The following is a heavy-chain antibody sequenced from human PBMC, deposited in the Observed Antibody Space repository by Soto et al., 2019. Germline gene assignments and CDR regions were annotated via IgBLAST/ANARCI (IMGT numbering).Heavy chain of an antibody. CDR3: ARDFNSGWSLYYFDY. D-gene: IGHD6-19*01. Sequence: PGGSLRLSCAASGFTFSSYSMNWVRQAPGKGLEWVSSISSSSSYIYYADSVKGRFTISRDNAKNSLYLQMNSLRAEDTAVYYCARDFNSGWSLYYFDYWGQGTLVTVSS. V-gene: IGHV3-21*01. J-gene: IGHJ4*02. CDR2: ISSSSSYI. CDR1: GFTFSSYS.